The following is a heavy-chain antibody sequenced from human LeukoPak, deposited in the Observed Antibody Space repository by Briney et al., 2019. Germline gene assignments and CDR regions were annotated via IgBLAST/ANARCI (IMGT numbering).Heavy chain of an antibody. CDR2: ISSSSSYI. D-gene: IGHD2-21*02. V-gene: IGHV3-21*01. J-gene: IGHJ4*02. CDR1: GFTFSSYA. CDR3: ATVRNGDTRDFDY. Sequence: GGSLRLSCAASGFTFSSYAMSWVRQAPGKGLEWVSSISSSSSYIYYADSVKGRFTISRDNAKNSLYLQMNSLRAEDTAVYSCATVRNGDTRDFDYWGQGTLVTVSS.